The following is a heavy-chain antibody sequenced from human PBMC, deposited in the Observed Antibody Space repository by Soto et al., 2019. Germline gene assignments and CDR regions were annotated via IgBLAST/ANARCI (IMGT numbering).Heavy chain of an antibody. CDR1: GFTFSSYG. D-gene: IGHD3-3*01. CDR2: IWYDGSNK. J-gene: IGHJ6*03. Sequence: GGSLRLSCAASGFTFSSYGMHWVRQAPGKGLEWVAVIWYDGSNKYYANSVKGRFTTSRDNSKNTLYLQMNSLRAEETAVYYCARAIYDFWSGYPYYYYMDVWGKGTTVTVSS. CDR3: ARAIYDFWSGYPYYYYMDV. V-gene: IGHV3-33*01.